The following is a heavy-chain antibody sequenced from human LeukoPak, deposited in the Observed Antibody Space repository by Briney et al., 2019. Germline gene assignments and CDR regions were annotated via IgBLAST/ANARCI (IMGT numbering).Heavy chain of an antibody. V-gene: IGHV3-7*01. CDR2: IREDGNKE. J-gene: IGHJ4*02. CDR1: DFIFTKYW. CDR3: ARDEVGGPLKY. D-gene: IGHD1-26*01. Sequence: GGSLRLSCLASDFIFTKYWMTWVRQAPGKGLEWVANIREDGNKENYIDSVRGRFSISRDNAKNSPYLQMNSLRAEDSAVYYCARDEVGGPLKYWGQGVLVTVSS.